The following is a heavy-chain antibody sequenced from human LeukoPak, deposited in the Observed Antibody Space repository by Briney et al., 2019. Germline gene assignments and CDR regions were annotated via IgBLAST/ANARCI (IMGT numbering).Heavy chain of an antibody. J-gene: IGHJ4*02. CDR1: GYTFTGYY. CDR2: INPNSGGT. Sequence: ASVKVSCKASGYTFTGYYMHWVRQAPGQGLEWMGWINPNSGGTNYAQKFQGRVTMTRDTSISTAHMELSRLRSDDTAVYYCTSGGFDSSGYYYLDYWGQGTLVTVSS. V-gene: IGHV1-2*02. CDR3: TSGGFDSSGYYYLDY. D-gene: IGHD3-22*01.